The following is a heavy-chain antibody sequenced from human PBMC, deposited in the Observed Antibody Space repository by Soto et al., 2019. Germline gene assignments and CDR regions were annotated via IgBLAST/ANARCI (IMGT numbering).Heavy chain of an antibody. CDR2: IKEGGSEK. J-gene: IGHJ4*02. CDR1: GFTFSNYW. CDR3: AGREVL. D-gene: IGHD1-26*01. V-gene: IGHV3-7*01. Sequence: GGSLRLSCAASGFTFSNYWMSWVRQAPGKGLEWVAEIKEGGSEKYYVDSVKGRFTISRDNAKNSLYLQMNSLRAEDTAVYYCAGREVLWGQRTLVTAS.